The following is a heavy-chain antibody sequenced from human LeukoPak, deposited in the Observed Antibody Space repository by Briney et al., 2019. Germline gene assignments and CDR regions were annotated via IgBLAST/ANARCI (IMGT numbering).Heavy chain of an antibody. D-gene: IGHD6-13*01. CDR2: ISYDGSNK. V-gene: IGHV3-30-3*01. Sequence: GGSLRLSCAASGFTFNSYAIHWVRQAPGKGLEWVAVISYDGSNKYYADSVKGRFTISRDNSKNTLYLQRNSLRAEDTAVYYCARTIAAAGATYFDYWGQGTLVTVSS. CDR3: ARTIAAAGATYFDY. J-gene: IGHJ4*02. CDR1: GFTFNSYA.